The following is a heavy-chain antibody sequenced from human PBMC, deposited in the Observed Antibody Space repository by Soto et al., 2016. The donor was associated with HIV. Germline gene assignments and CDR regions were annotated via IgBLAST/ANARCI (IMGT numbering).Heavy chain of an antibody. CDR2: INPDSGGT. V-gene: IGHV1-2*02. CDR3: AKGVGSTSIIGWSGRSEDAFDV. CDR1: GYTFTASY. Sequence: QVQLVQSGAEVKKPGASLKVSCEASGYTFTASYIHWVRQAPGQGLEWMGWINPDSGGTNSAQKFQGRVTMTRDTSINTAYMEMTRLTSDDTAVYYCAKGVGSTSIIGWSGRSEDAFDVWGQGTMVTVSS. J-gene: IGHJ3*01. D-gene: IGHD2-2*01.